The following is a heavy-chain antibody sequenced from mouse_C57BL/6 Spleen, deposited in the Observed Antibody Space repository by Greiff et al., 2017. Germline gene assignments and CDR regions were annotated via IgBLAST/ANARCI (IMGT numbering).Heavy chain of an antibody. CDR3: TRWGMDY. Sequence: QVQLQQSGAELVRPGASVTLSCKASGYTFTDYEMHWVKQTPVHGLEWIGAIDPETGGTAYNQKFKGKAILTADNSSSTAYMELRSLTSEDSAVYYCTRWGMDYWGQGTSVTVSS. V-gene: IGHV1-15*01. CDR1: GYTFTDYE. CDR2: IDPETGGT. J-gene: IGHJ4*01.